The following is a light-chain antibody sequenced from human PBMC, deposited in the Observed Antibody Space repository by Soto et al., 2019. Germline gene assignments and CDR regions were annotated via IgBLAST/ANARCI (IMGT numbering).Light chain of an antibody. CDR3: QQYNSSSPET. CDR1: QSISSW. V-gene: IGKV1-5*03. Sequence: DIQMTQSPSTLSASVGDRVTITCRASQSISSWLAWYQRKPGKAPKLLIYKASSLESGVPSRFSGSGSGTEFTLTISSLQPDDFATYYCQQYNSSSPETFGQGTKVDIK. CDR2: KAS. J-gene: IGKJ1*01.